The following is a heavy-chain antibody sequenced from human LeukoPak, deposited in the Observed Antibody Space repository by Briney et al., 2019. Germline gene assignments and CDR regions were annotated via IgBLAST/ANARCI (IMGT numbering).Heavy chain of an antibody. CDR3: ARQAIAAAPPYYYYYYMDV. CDR2: ISYGGSNK. Sequence: GGSLRLSCVASGFTFSNYAMHWVRQAPGKGLEWVAVISYGGSNKYYADSVKGRFTISRDNSKNTLYLQMISLRAEDTAVYYCARQAIAAAPPYYYYYYMDVWGKGTTVTVSS. J-gene: IGHJ6*03. V-gene: IGHV3-30*04. D-gene: IGHD6-13*01. CDR1: GFTFSNYA.